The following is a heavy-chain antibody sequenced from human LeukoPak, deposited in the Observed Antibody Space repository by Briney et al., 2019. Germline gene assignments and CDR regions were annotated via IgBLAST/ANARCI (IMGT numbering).Heavy chain of an antibody. CDR1: GFTVSSNY. CDR2: IYSGGST. V-gene: IGHV3-66*01. J-gene: IGHJ4*02. Sequence: GGSLRLSCAAAGFTVSSNYMSWVRQAPGKGLEWVSVIYSGGSTQYADSVKGRFTISRDNSKNTLYLQMNSLRVEDTAVYYCARDLIGTAMDAYWGQGTLVTVSS. D-gene: IGHD5-18*01. CDR3: ARDLIGTAMDAY.